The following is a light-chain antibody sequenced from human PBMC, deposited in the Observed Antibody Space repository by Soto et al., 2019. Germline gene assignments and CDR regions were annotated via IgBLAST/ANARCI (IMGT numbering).Light chain of an antibody. CDR3: QQYYRPWT. V-gene: IGKV4-1*01. CDR1: QSVLYSSNNKNY. Sequence: DIVMTQSPDSLAVSLGERATINCKSSQSVLYSSNNKNYLAWYQQKPGQPPKLLIYWASTRESGVPDRFSGSGSWTDFTLPISSLQAEDVAVYYCQQYYRPWTFGQGPKVEIK. J-gene: IGKJ1*01. CDR2: WAS.